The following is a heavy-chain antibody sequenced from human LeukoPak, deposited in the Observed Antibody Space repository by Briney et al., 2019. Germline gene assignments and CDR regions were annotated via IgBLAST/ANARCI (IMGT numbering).Heavy chain of an antibody. D-gene: IGHD3-22*01. CDR3: ARADYYDSSAYYADY. CDR1: GGSFSGYY. J-gene: IGHJ4*02. V-gene: IGHV4-34*01. CDR2: INHSGST. Sequence: SETLSLTCAVYGGSFSGYYWSWIRQPPGKGLEWIGEINHSGSTNYNPSLKSRVTISVDTSKNQLSLKLSSVTAADTAVYYCARADYYDSSAYYADYWGQGTLVTVSS.